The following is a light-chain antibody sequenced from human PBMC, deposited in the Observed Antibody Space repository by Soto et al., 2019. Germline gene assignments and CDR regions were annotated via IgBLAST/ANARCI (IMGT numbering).Light chain of an antibody. J-gene: IGKJ1*01. CDR1: RSISNY. V-gene: IGKV1-39*01. Sequence: DIQMTQSPSSLSASVGDRDTITCRASRSISNYLNWYQQKSGKAPRLLIYAASSLQTGVPSRFSGTGAGTAFTLTITSLQPEDSATYYCQQSYSVPRFGQGTRVDLK. CDR3: QQSYSVPR. CDR2: AAS.